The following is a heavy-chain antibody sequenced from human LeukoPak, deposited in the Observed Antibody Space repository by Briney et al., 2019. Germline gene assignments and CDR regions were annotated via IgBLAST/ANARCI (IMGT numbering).Heavy chain of an antibody. V-gene: IGHV1-69*13. CDR1: GYTFTSYG. CDR3: ASGGLITYGSELDY. J-gene: IGHJ4*02. D-gene: IGHD3-10*01. Sequence: TSVKVSCKASGYTFTSYGISWVRQAPGQGLEWMGGIIPIFGTANYAQKFQGRVTITADESTSTAYMELSSLRSEDTAVYYCASGGLITYGSELDYWGQGTLVTVSS. CDR2: IIPIFGTA.